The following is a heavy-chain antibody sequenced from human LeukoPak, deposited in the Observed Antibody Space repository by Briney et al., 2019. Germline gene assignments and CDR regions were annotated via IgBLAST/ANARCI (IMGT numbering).Heavy chain of an antibody. J-gene: IGHJ6*03. Sequence: GGFLRLSCSVSAFTFNTFDNFAMNWVRQAPGKGLEWVAAISESGASTYYAASVKGRFTISRDNSKNTLYLQMNSLRAEDTAVYYCAKAPGTWDYYYYYYMDVWGKGTTVTVSS. V-gene: IGHV3-23*01. CDR2: ISESGAST. CDR1: AFTFNTFDNFA. D-gene: IGHD1-1*01. CDR3: AKAPGTWDYYYYYYMDV.